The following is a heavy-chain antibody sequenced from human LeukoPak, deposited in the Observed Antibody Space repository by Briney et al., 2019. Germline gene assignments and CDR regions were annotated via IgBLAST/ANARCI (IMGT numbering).Heavy chain of an antibody. J-gene: IGHJ4*02. CDR1: GFTVSINY. V-gene: IGHV3-53*01. CDR3: ARGETSSYDY. D-gene: IGHD2-2*01. CDR2: IYSGGNT. Sequence: GGSLRLSCAASGFTVSINYMGWVRQAPGKGLEWVSVIYSGGNTYYADSVKGRFTISRDNSKNTVYLQMNSLRAEDTAVYYCARGETSSYDYWGQGTLVTVSS.